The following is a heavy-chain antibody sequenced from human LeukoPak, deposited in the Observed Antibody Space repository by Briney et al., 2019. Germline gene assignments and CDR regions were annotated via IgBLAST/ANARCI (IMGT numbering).Heavy chain of an antibody. CDR1: GYTFTGHY. CDR3: ARGQVYCSGGSCYLNWFDP. D-gene: IGHD2-15*01. V-gene: IGHV1-8*01. Sequence: ASVKVSCKASGYTFTGHYMHWVRQAPGQGLEWMGWMNPNSGNTGYAQKFQGRVTMTRNTSISTAYMELSSLRSEDAAVYYCARGQVYCSGGSCYLNWFDPWGQGTLVTVSS. CDR2: MNPNSGNT. J-gene: IGHJ5*02.